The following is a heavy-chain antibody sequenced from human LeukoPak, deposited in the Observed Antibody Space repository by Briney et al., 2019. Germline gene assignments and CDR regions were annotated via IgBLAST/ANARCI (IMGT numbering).Heavy chain of an antibody. D-gene: IGHD3-22*01. Sequence: GASVKVSCKASGYTFTSYDVNWVRQATGQGLEWMGWMNPNSGNTGYAQKFQGRVTITRNTSISTAYMELSSLRSDDTAVYYCARVYFGTMYYYDSSGYLGAFDIWGQGTMVTVSS. V-gene: IGHV1-8*03. CDR1: GYTFTSYD. CDR3: ARVYFGTMYYYDSSGYLGAFDI. J-gene: IGHJ3*02. CDR2: MNPNSGNT.